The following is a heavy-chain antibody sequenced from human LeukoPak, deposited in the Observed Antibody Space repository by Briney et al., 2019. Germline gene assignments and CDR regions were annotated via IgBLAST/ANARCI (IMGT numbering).Heavy chain of an antibody. D-gene: IGHD3-10*01. Sequence: SETLSLTCTVSGGSISSYYWSWIRQPAGKGLEWIARIYTSGSTNYNPSLKSRVTMSVDTSKNQFSLKLSSVTAADTAVYYCTRDRLLWFGELLTFDYWGQGTLVTVSS. V-gene: IGHV4-4*07. J-gene: IGHJ4*02. CDR1: GGSISSYY. CDR3: TRDRLLWFGELLTFDY. CDR2: IYTSGST.